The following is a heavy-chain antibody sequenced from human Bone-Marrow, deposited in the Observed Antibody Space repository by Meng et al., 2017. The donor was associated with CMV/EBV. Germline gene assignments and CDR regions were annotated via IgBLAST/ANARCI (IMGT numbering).Heavy chain of an antibody. V-gene: IGHV1-69*10. D-gene: IGHD5-18*01. CDR1: GGTFSSYA. CDR3: ERVDTAMAFDY. Sequence: SVKVSCKASGGTFSSYAISWVRQAPGQGLEWMGGIIPILGIANYAQKFQGRVTITADKSTSTAYMELSSLRSEDTAVYYCERVDTAMAFDYWGQGTLVTVSS. J-gene: IGHJ4*02. CDR2: IIPILGIA.